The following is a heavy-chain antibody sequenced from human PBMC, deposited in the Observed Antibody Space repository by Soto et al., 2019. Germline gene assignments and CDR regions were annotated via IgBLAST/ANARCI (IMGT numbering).Heavy chain of an antibody. D-gene: IGHD6-19*01. V-gene: IGHV5-51*01. CDR2: IYPGDSDT. Sequence: PGESLKISCKGSGYNFTSYWIGWVRQMPGKGLERMGIIYPGDSDTRYSPSFQGQVTISADKSISTAYLQWSSLKASDTAMYYCARPKIAVAGLVDYWGQGTLVTVSS. J-gene: IGHJ4*02. CDR3: ARPKIAVAGLVDY. CDR1: GYNFTSYW.